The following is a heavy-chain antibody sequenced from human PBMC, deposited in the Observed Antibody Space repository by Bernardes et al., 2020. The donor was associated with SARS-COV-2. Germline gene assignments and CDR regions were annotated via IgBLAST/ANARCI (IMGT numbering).Heavy chain of an antibody. D-gene: IGHD6-19*01. J-gene: IGHJ3*02. CDR1: GFTFSSYA. CDR3: AKGGAVAVSFDI. CDR2: ITPSGGGT. V-gene: IGHV3-23*01. Sequence: GSLRLSCAASGFTFSSYAMSWVRQAPGKGLEWVSVITPSGGGTYYADSVKGRFTISRDNSKNTLYLQMDSLRAEDTAVYYCAKGGAVAVSFDIWGQGTMVTVSS.